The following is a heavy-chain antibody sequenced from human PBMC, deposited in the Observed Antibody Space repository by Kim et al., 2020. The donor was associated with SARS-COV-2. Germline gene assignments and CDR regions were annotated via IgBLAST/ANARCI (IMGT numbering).Heavy chain of an antibody. CDR1: GGTFSSYA. J-gene: IGHJ5*02. D-gene: IGHD6-13*01. CDR3: ARQGGIAAAGTSPWFDP. V-gene: IGHV1-69*13. CDR2: IIPIFGTA. Sequence: SVKVSCKASGGTFSSYAISWVRQAPGQGLEWMGGIIPIFGTANYAQKFQGRVTITADESTSTAYMELSSLRSEDTAVYYCARQGGIAAAGTSPWFDPWGQGTPVTVSS.